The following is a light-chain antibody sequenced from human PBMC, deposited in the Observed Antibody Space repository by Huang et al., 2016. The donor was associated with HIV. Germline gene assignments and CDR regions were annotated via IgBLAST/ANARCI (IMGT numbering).Light chain of an antibody. V-gene: IGKV3-11*01. Sequence: EIVLTQSPATLSLSPGERATLSCRASQSVSSYLAWYQQKPGQAPRLLIYDASNRATGIPARCSGSGSGTDFTLTIGSLEPEDVAVYYCQQRSNWLTFGGGTKVEIK. CDR1: QSVSSY. J-gene: IGKJ4*01. CDR3: QQRSNWLT. CDR2: DAS.